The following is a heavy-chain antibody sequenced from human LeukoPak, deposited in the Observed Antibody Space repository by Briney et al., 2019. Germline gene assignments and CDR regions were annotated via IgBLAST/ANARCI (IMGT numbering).Heavy chain of an antibody. J-gene: IGHJ4*02. D-gene: IGHD5-18*01. CDR2: ISESGSGT. V-gene: IGHV3-23*01. CDR3: AKDIAQGYTFGSIEQDY. Sequence: GGSQRLSCAVSGLTFSRYAMSWVRQAPGKGLEWVSAISESGSGTYYADSVKGRFTISRDNSKDTLSLQMNSLRAEDTAVYYCAKDIAQGYTFGSIEQDYWGQGTLVTVSS. CDR1: GLTFSRYA.